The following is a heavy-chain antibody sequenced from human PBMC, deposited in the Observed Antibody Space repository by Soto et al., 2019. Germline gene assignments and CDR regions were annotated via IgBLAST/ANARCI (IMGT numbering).Heavy chain of an antibody. V-gene: IGHV1-8*01. CDR1: GYTFTSYD. D-gene: IGHD6-19*01. Sequence: QVQLVQSGAEVKKPGASVKVSCKASGYTFTSYDINWVRQATGQGLEWMGWMNPNCGNTGYAQKFXVRVXVXRNTSISTAYIEQSSLRSEDTAVYYCASSGRGWYLYWGQGTLVTVSS. J-gene: IGHJ4*02. CDR2: MNPNCGNT. CDR3: ASSGRGWYLY.